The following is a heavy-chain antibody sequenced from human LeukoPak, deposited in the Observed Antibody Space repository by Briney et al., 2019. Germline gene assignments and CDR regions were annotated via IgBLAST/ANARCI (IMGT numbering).Heavy chain of an antibody. CDR2: INHSGST. D-gene: IGHD3-22*01. Sequence: SSETLSLTCAVYGGSSSGYYCSWIRQPPGKGLEWIGEINHSGSTNYNSSLKSRVTISLDTPEDHFSLKLRSVTAADTAVYYCARGDDSSGYSTFDIWGQGTMVTVSS. CDR3: ARGDDSSGYSTFDI. J-gene: IGHJ3*02. V-gene: IGHV4-34*01. CDR1: GGSSSGYY.